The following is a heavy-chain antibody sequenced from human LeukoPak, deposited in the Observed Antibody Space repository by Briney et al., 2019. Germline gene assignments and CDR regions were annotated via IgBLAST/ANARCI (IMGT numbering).Heavy chain of an antibody. V-gene: IGHV3-74*01. CDR3: ARGGDSSAFNWFDP. D-gene: IGHD3-22*01. CDR1: GFTFSSYW. Sequence: GGSLRLSCAASGFTFSSYWMHWVRQGPGKGLVWVSRINSDGSSTSYADSVKGRFTVSRDNAKNTLYLQMNSLRAEDTAVYYCARGGDSSAFNWFDPWGQGTLVTVSS. J-gene: IGHJ5*02. CDR2: INSDGSST.